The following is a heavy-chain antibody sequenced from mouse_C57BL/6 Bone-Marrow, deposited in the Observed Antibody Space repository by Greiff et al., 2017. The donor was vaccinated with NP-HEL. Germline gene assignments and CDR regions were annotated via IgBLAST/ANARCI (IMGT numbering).Heavy chain of an antibody. CDR1: GFSLTSYG. V-gene: IGHV2-2*01. Sequence: QVQLQQSGPGLVQPSQSLSITCTVSGFSLTSYGVHWVRQSPGKGLEWLGVIWSGGSTDYNAAFISRLSISKDNPKSQVFFKMNSLQADDTAIYYCARNGWDPFAYWGQGTLVTVSA. J-gene: IGHJ3*01. CDR3: ARNGWDPFAY. D-gene: IGHD4-1*01. CDR2: IWSGGST.